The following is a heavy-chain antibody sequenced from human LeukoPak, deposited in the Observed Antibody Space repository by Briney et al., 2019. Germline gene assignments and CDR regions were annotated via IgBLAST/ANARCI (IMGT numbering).Heavy chain of an antibody. CDR3: ASTNYDFWSGYGYYYYYYMDV. CDR1: GGSISSYY. D-gene: IGHD3-3*01. CDR2: IYYSGST. Sequence: SETLSLTCTVSGGSISSYYWSWIRQPSGKGLEWIGYIYYSGSTNYNPSLKSRVTISVDTSKNQFSLKLSSVTAADTAVYYCASTNYDFWSGYGYYYYYYMDVWGKGTTVTVSS. V-gene: IGHV4-59*01. J-gene: IGHJ6*03.